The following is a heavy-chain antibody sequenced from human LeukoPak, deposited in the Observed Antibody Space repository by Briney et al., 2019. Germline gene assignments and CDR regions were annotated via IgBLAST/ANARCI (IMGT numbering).Heavy chain of an antibody. V-gene: IGHV1-2*06. D-gene: IGHD3-22*01. Sequence: ASVKVSCKASGYTFTGYYMHWVRQAPGQGLEWMGRINPNSGGTNYAQKFQGRVTMTRDTSISTAYMELSRLRSDDTAVYYCARAKYYYDSSGYQIDYWGQGTLVTVPS. CDR3: ARAKYYYDSSGYQIDY. J-gene: IGHJ4*02. CDR1: GYTFTGYY. CDR2: INPNSGGT.